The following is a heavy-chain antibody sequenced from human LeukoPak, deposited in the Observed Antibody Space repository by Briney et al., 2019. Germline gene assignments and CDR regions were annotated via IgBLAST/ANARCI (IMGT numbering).Heavy chain of an antibody. V-gene: IGHV3-30*18. J-gene: IGHJ4*02. CDR2: IPFDGGDK. CDR3: AKQGRDHCSGGSCYLFDY. Sequence: PGRSLRLSCAASGFTFISFGMHWARQAPGKGLQWVALIPFDGGDKYYADSVKGRFTISRDNSKDTLFLQMNSLRPEDTAVYYCAKQGRDHCSGGSCYLFDYWGQGTLVTVSS. CDR1: GFTFISFG. D-gene: IGHD2-15*01.